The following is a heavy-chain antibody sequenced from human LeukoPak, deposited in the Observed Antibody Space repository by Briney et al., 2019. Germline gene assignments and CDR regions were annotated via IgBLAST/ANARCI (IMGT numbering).Heavy chain of an antibody. CDR3: ARSEEMATIPPY. Sequence: ASVKVSCKASGYTFTGYYMHWVRQAPGQGLEWMGWINPNSGGTNYAQKFQGRVTMTRDTSISTAYMELSRLRSDGTAVYYCARSEEMATIPPYWGQGTLVTVSS. V-gene: IGHV1-2*02. D-gene: IGHD5-24*01. CDR2: INPNSGGT. J-gene: IGHJ4*02. CDR1: GYTFTGYY.